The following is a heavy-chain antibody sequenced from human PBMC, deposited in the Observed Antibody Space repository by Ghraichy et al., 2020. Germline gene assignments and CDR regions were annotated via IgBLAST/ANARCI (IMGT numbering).Heavy chain of an antibody. D-gene: IGHD5-18*01. Sequence: GSLNISCAASGFTFSSYWMSWVRQAPGKGLEWVANIKQDGSEKYYVDSVKGRFTISRDNAKNSLYLQMNSLRAEDTAVYYCARRAVDGVQLWLQVGEWFDPWGQGTLVTVSS. J-gene: IGHJ5*02. V-gene: IGHV3-7*01. CDR1: GFTFSSYW. CDR3: ARRAVDGVQLWLQVGEWFDP. CDR2: IKQDGSEK.